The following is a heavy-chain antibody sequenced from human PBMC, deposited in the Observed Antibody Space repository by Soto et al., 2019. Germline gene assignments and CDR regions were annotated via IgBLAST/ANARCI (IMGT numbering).Heavy chain of an antibody. CDR1: GFSFSTYA. V-gene: IGHV3-23*01. J-gene: IGHJ5*02. CDR2: ISAGGGNT. D-gene: IGHD2-2*01. CDR3: AKHSEYQLLSWFDP. Sequence: EVQLLEPGGGLVQPGGSLRLSCAASGFSFSTYAMSWVRQAPGKGLEWVSGISAGGGNTYYADSVRGRFTISRDNSKNTLDLQMSSLRAEDTALYYCAKHSEYQLLSWFDPWGQGTLVTVSS.